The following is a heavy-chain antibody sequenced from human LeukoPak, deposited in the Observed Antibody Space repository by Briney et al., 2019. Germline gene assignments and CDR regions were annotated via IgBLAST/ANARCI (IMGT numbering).Heavy chain of an antibody. CDR1: VGSFSGYY. CDR2: INHSGST. CDR3: ASIYCSGGSCRFDY. J-gene: IGHJ4*02. D-gene: IGHD2-15*01. V-gene: IGHV4-34*01. Sequence: SETLSLTCAVYVGSFSGYYWSWIRQPPGKGLEWIGEINHSGSTNYNPSLKSRVTISVDTSKNQFSLKLSSVTAADTAVYYCASIYCSGGSCRFDYWGQGTLVTVSS.